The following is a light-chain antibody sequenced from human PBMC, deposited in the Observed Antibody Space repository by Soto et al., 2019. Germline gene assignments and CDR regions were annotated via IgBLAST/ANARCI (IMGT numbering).Light chain of an antibody. J-gene: IGKJ5*01. Sequence: EIVMTQSPATLSVSPGEGATMXXRARQSVSSNLAWYQQKPGQAPRLVXYGASTRATGIPARFSGSGSGTEFTLTISSLESEDFAVYYCQQYNNWLSITFGQGTRLEIK. CDR1: QSVSSN. CDR2: GAS. V-gene: IGKV3-15*01. CDR3: QQYNNWLSIT.